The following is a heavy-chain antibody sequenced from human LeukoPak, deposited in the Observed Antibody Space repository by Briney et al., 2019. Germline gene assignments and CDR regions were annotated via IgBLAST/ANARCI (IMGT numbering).Heavy chain of an antibody. D-gene: IGHD3-10*01. CDR1: GGTFNIYA. Sequence: ASVKVSCKASGGTFNIYAITWVRQVPGQGLEWMGGIIPIFGTTNYAQKFQGRVTITTDESTSSAYMELSSLRSEDTAVYYCAREGSGSYHLYWYFDLWGRGTLVTVSS. CDR3: AREGSGSYHLYWYFDL. J-gene: IGHJ2*01. CDR2: IIPIFGTT. V-gene: IGHV1-69*05.